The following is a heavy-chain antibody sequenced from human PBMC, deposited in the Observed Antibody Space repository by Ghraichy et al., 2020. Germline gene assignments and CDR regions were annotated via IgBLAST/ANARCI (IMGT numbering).Heavy chain of an antibody. J-gene: IGHJ4*02. CDR1: GYTFTSYG. CDR2: ISAYNGNT. CDR3: ARDGTSWIQLWSRFDY. D-gene: IGHD5-18*01. Sequence: ASVKVSCKASGYTFTSYGISWVRQAPGQGLEWMGWISAYNGNTNYAQKLQGRVTMTTDTSTSTAYMELRSLRSDDTAVYYCARDGTSWIQLWSRFDYWGQGTLVTVSS. V-gene: IGHV1-18*01.